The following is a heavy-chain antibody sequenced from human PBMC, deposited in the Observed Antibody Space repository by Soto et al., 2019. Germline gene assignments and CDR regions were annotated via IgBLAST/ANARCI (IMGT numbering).Heavy chain of an antibody. D-gene: IGHD6-13*01. CDR3: ARQPRIAAAVFNWFDP. CDR2: IYYSGSN. V-gene: IGHV4-59*08. Sequence: SETLSLTCTVSGGSISSYYWSWIRQPPGKGLEWIGYIYYSGSNNYNPSLKSRVTISVDTSKNQFSLKLISVTAADTAVYYCARQPRIAAAVFNWFDPWGQGTLVTVSS. J-gene: IGHJ5*02. CDR1: GGSISSYY.